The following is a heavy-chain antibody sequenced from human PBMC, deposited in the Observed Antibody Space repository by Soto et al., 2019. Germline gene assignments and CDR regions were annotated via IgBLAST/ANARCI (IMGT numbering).Heavy chain of an antibody. D-gene: IGHD6-13*01. CDR1: GFTFDDYA. V-gene: IGHV3-9*01. CDR2: ISWNSGSI. Sequence: EVQLVESGGGLVQPGRSLRLSCAASGFTFDDYAMHWLRQAPGKGLEWVSGISWNSGSIGYADSVKGRFTISRDNAKNSLYLQMNSLRAEDTALYYCAKDISSSWYEEGDAFDIWGQGTMVTVSS. CDR3: AKDISSSWYEEGDAFDI. J-gene: IGHJ3*02.